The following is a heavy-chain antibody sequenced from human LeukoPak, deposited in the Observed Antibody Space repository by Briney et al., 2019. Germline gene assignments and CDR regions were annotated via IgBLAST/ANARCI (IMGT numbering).Heavy chain of an antibody. CDR3: AKRIAVAGPYFDY. CDR2: ISGSGGST. CDR1: GFTFNSYA. Sequence: GGSLRLSCAASGFTFNSYAMSWVRQAPGEGLEWVSAISGSGGSTYYAESVKGRFTISRDNSKNTLYLQMNSLRAEDTAVYYCAKRIAVAGPYFDYWGQGTPVTVSS. J-gene: IGHJ4*02. V-gene: IGHV3-23*01. D-gene: IGHD6-19*01.